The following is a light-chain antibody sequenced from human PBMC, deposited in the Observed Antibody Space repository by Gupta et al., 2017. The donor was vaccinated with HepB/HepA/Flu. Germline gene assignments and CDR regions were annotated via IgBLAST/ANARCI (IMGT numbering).Light chain of an antibody. V-gene: IGKV4-1*01. CDR3: QQYYGTPLT. J-gene: IGKJ4*01. CDR1: QSVLYSSNNNNY. Sequence: MTQSPDSLAVSLGVSATINCKSSQSVLYSSNNNNYLAWYQQKPGQPPQLLIYWASTRESGVPDRFSGSGSGTDFTLTISSLQAEDVAVYYCQQYYGTPLTFGQGTKVEIK. CDR2: WAS.